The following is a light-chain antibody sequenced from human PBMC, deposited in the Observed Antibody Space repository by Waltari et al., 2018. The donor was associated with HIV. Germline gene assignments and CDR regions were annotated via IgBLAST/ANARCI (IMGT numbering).Light chain of an antibody. Sequence: QSALTPPASVSGFPGQSLTISFTGCSRAIGFFNLVSWYRQHPGKAPQLVIYGVDTRPSGVPDRFSGSKSGNTASLTISTLQAEDEADYYCSSYINTDTLLFGGGTKLTVL. CDR2: GVD. CDR1: SRAIGFFNL. J-gene: IGLJ3*02. V-gene: IGLV2-14*01. CDR3: SSYINTDTLL.